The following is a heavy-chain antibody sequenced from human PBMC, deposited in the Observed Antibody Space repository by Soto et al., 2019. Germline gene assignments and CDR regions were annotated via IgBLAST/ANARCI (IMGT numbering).Heavy chain of an antibody. CDR2: ILLPFGSP. CDR3: VRGPDYEGYFDY. D-gene: IGHD3-22*01. J-gene: IGHJ4*02. Sequence: QGRLVQCGAEVKKTESSVKEACEASGTTYSNFAIDWVRQAPVQGLEWMGGILLPFGSPNYTQKFQGRVTISADESMTTVYMELRGLRYGDTAVYYCVRGPDYEGYFDYWGQGTLVTVSS. CDR1: GTTYSNFA. V-gene: IGHV1-69*12.